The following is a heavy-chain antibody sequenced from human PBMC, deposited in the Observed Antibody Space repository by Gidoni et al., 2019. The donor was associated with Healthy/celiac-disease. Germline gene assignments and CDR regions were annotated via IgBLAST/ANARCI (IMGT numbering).Heavy chain of an antibody. D-gene: IGHD6-13*01. Sequence: EVQLGEAGGGWVQHGRSLRLSCAASGLALDDYTMHWVRQAPGKGRGWVSGISCNSGSIGYADSVKGRFTISRDNAKNSLYLQMNSLSADDTALYYWAKDGGMDSSSWYGGVNWFAPWGQGTLVTVSS. CDR2: ISCNSGSI. CDR1: GLALDDYT. V-gene: IGHV3-9*01. J-gene: IGHJ5*02. CDR3: AKDGGMDSSSWYGGVNWFAP.